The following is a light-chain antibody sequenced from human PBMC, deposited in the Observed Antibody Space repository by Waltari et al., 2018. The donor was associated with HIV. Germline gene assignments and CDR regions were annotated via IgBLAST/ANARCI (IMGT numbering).Light chain of an antibody. J-gene: IGLJ2*01. V-gene: IGLV2-11*01. CDR3: CSFAGSYTWL. CDR2: DLT. Sequence: QSALTQPRSVSGSPGQSVTISSTGTSSDIGGHNYVPWYQQLPGKVPKLMIYDLTKRPSGVPDRFSGSKSGNTASLTISGLQAEDEADYYCCSFAGSYTWLFGGGTKLTVL. CDR1: SSDIGGHNY.